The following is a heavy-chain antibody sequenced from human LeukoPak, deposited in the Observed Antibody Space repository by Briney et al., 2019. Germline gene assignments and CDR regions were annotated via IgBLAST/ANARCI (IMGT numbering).Heavy chain of an antibody. D-gene: IGHD6-13*01. J-gene: IGHJ6*02. V-gene: IGHV1-2*04. CDR2: INPNSGGT. CDR1: GYTFTGYY. Sequence: ASVKVSCKASGYTFTGYYMHWVRQAPGQGLEWMGWINPNSGGTNYAQKFQGWVTMTRDTSISTAYMEPSRLRSDDTAVYYCARADFGYSSSWYRNYYYYYGMDVWGQGTTVTVSS. CDR3: ARADFGYSSSWYRNYYYYYGMDV.